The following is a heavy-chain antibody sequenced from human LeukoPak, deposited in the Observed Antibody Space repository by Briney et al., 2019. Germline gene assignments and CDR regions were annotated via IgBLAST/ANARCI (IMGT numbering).Heavy chain of an antibody. J-gene: IGHJ6*02. CDR1: GFTFSSFG. D-gene: IGHD6-6*01. V-gene: IGHV3-30*18. Sequence: GGSLRLSCAASGFTFSSFGMRWVRQAPGKGLEWVALISFDGSNKYYADSVKSRFTISRDNSKNTLYLQMNSLRAEDTAVYYCAKDLYQLYYYYYGMDVWGQGTTVTVSS. CDR2: ISFDGSNK. CDR3: AKDLYQLYYYYYGMDV.